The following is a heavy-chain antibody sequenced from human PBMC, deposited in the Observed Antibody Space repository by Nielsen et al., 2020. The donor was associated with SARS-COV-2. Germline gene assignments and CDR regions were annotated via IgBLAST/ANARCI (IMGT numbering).Heavy chain of an antibody. CDR1: GYTFTSYG. Sequence: ASVKVSYKASGYTFTSYGISWVRQAPGQGLEWMGWISAYNGNTNYAQKLQGRVTITRDTSASTAYMELSSLRSEDTAVYYCAGSTDYYFDYWGQGTLVTVSS. V-gene: IGHV1-18*01. CDR2: ISAYNGNT. J-gene: IGHJ4*02. D-gene: IGHD5/OR15-5a*01. CDR3: AGSTDYYFDY.